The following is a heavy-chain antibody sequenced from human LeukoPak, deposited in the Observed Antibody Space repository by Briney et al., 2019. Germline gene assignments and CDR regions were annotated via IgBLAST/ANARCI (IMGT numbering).Heavy chain of an antibody. V-gene: IGHV3-53*01. J-gene: IGHJ4*02. CDR3: AKYCSGATCYAGLDY. CDR2: IYSGGST. Sequence: GGSLRLSCAASGFTVSSNYMSWVRQAPGKGLEWVSVIYSGGSTYYADSVKGRFTISRDNSKNTLYLQMSSLRAEDTAVYYCAKYCSGATCYAGLDYWGQGTLVTVSS. CDR1: GFTVSSNY. D-gene: IGHD2-15*01.